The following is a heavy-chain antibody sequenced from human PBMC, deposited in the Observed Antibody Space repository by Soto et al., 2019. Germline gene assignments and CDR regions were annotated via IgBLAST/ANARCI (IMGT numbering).Heavy chain of an antibody. D-gene: IGHD3-22*01. J-gene: IGHJ2*01. CDR2: MVPIFGTA. CDR3: ARGPNYYDSSGYSPRWYFDL. V-gene: IGHV1-69*06. Sequence: QVQLVQSGAEVKKPGSSVKVSCKASGGTFSSYAISWVRQAPGQGLEWMGGMVPIFGTANYAQKFQGRVTITADKSTSTVYIELSSLRSEDTAVYYCARGPNYYDSSGYSPRWYFDLWGRGTLVTVSS. CDR1: GGTFSSYA.